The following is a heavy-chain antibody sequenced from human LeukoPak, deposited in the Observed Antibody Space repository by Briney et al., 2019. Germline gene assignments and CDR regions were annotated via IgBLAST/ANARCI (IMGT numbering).Heavy chain of an antibody. J-gene: IGHJ6*04. CDR3: ASGPDQRIHGYYQMDV. CDR2: VSGRGYNT. Sequence: GGSLRLSCAASGFTFSSYAMSWARQAPGKGLEWVSAVSGRGYNTYYADSVKGRFTVSRDNSKNTVFLQMNSLRVEDTAVYFCASGPDQRIHGYYQMDVWGKGTTVTVSS. D-gene: IGHD2-2*01. CDR1: GFTFSSYA. V-gene: IGHV3-23*01.